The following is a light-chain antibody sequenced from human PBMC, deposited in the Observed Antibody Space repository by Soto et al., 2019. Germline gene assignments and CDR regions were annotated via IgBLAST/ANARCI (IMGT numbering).Light chain of an antibody. Sequence: EIGMTQSPATLSVSPGERATRACRASQSVSSNVAWYQKKPGQGPRLLIYGASTRATGIPARFSGSGSGTEFTLTISSLQSEDFAVYYCHQYDNWPPGGTFGQGTKVEIK. V-gene: IGKV3-15*01. CDR3: HQYDNWPPGGT. J-gene: IGKJ1*01. CDR2: GAS. CDR1: QSVSSN.